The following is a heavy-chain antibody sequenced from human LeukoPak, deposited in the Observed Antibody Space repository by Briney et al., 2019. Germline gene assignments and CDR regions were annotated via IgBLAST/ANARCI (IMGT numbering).Heavy chain of an antibody. V-gene: IGHV4-4*09. J-gene: IGHJ6*03. Sequence: SETLSLTCTVSGGSISSYYWSWIRQPPGKGLEWIGYIYTSGSTNYNPSLKSRVTISVDTSKNQFSLKLSSVTAADTAVYYCAGHFRLLVWDRAYYYYYMDVWCKGTTVTVSS. CDR3: AGHFRLLVWDRAYYYYYMDV. CDR1: GGSISSYY. CDR2: IYTSGST. D-gene: IGHD2-8*02.